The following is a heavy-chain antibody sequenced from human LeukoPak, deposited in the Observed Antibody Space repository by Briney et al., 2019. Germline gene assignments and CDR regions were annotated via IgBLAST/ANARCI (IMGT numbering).Heavy chain of an antibody. Sequence: GGSLRLSCAASGFTFSSYAMSWVRQAPGKGLEWVSAISGSGGSTYYADSVKGRFTIPRDDSKNTLYLQMNSLRAEDTAVYYCAKMAVAGTRNWFDPWGQGTLVTVSS. CDR1: GFTFSSYA. V-gene: IGHV3-23*01. CDR3: AKMAVAGTRNWFDP. CDR2: ISGSGGST. J-gene: IGHJ5*02. D-gene: IGHD6-19*01.